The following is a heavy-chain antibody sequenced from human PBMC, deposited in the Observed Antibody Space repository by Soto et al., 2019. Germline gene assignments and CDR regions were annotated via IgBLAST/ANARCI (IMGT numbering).Heavy chain of an antibody. CDR2: IIPIFGTA. J-gene: IGHJ6*02. V-gene: IGHV1-69*13. CDR1: GGTFSSYA. D-gene: IGHD4-17*01. CDR3: ARNLVLRYGPTSGMDV. Sequence: SVKVSCKASGGTFSSYAISWVRQAPGQGLEWMGGIIPIFGTANYAQKFQGRVTITADESTSTAYMELSSLRSEDTAVYYCARNLVLRYGPTSGMDVWGQGTTVTVSS.